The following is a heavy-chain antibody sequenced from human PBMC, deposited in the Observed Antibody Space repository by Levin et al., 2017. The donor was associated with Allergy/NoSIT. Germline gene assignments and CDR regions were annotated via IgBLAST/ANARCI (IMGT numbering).Heavy chain of an antibody. D-gene: IGHD5-12*01. CDR3: GKVFSGYDYVDY. CDR2: IKQDGSEK. CDR1: GFTFSNYW. V-gene: IGHV3-7*01. Sequence: GGSLRLSCAASGFTFSNYWMSWVRQGPGKGLEWVANIKQDGSEKGIGDSVRGRFTISRDNAKNSLYLQMNSLRAEDTAVYFCGKVFSGYDYVDYWGQGTLVTVSS. J-gene: IGHJ4*02.